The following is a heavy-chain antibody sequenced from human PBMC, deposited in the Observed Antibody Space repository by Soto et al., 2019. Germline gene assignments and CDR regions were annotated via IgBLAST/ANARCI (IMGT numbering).Heavy chain of an antibody. J-gene: IGHJ4*01. D-gene: IGHD2-2*01. Sequence: GGSLRLSCAASGLNFEKCSMNWVRQPPGKGPEWLASISPSSTYIRYADSVKGRFTISRDNARNSLSLQMMNLRADDTAVYYCAKGLQIVVPAASVGYWGQGTLVTVSS. CDR3: AKGLQIVVPAASVGY. CDR1: GLNFEKCS. CDR2: ISPSSTYI. V-gene: IGHV3-21*04.